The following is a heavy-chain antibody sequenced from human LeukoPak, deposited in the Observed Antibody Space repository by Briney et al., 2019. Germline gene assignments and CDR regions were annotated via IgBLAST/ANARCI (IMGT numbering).Heavy chain of an antibody. V-gene: IGHV3-53*01. D-gene: IGHD3-10*01. CDR1: GFTVSTTY. CDR3: VATRVRGVSTGMDV. J-gene: IGHJ6*04. CDR2: IYRGGRT. Sequence: GPSLTLARAASGFTVSTTYTGSVRQPPGKWLGCVSFIYRGGRTYNAASGKGRSTISKNTSTNTLYLQMNSLRAEDTAVYYCVATRVRGVSTGMDVWGKGTTVTVSS.